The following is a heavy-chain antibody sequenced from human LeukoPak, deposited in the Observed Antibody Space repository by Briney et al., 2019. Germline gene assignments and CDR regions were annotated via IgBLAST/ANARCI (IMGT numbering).Heavy chain of an antibody. V-gene: IGHV1-46*01. Sequence: ASVKVSCKASGYTFTSYYMHWVRQAPGQGLEWMGMFNPSGGGTTYAQKFQGRDTMTRDTSTSTVYMELSSLRSEDTAVYYCARGRFVLDYYRFDYWGQRTLVTVSS. CDR3: ARGRFVLDYYRFDY. D-gene: IGHD3-22*01. CDR1: GYTFTSYY. CDR2: FNPSGGGT. J-gene: IGHJ4*02.